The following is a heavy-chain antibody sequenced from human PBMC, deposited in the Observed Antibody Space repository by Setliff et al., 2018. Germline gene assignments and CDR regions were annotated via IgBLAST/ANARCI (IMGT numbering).Heavy chain of an antibody. J-gene: IGHJ4*02. Sequence: GASVKVSCKASGGTFSSYAIDWVRQAPGQGLEWMGGIIPMFGTTNYAQRFRGRVTITADESTTTAYLELSSLRSEDTAVYYCARGSVEYSRGWYYFDYWAQGIMVTVSS. D-gene: IGHD6-19*01. V-gene: IGHV1-69*13. CDR1: GGTFSSYA. CDR3: ARGSVEYSRGWYYFDY. CDR2: IIPMFGTT.